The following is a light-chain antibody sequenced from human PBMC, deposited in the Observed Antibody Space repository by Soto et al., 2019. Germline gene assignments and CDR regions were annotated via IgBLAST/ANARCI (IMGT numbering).Light chain of an antibody. V-gene: IGKV3-20*01. CDR3: QQYDSSPVT. CDR1: QSVSSSY. Sequence: EIVLTQSPGTLSLSPGERATLSCRASQSVSSSYLAWYQQKPGQAPRLLFYGASSRATGIPDRFSGSGSGTDFTLTISRLEPEDFAVYYCQQYDSSPVTFGQGTKVELK. CDR2: GAS. J-gene: IGKJ1*01.